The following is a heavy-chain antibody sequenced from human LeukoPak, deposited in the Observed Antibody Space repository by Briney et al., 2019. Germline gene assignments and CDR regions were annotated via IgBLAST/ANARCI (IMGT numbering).Heavy chain of an antibody. CDR2: ISAYNGNT. CDR3: AREGYCSGGSCYTPPFDY. D-gene: IGHD2-15*01. CDR1: GYTFTSYG. V-gene: IGHV1-18*04. J-gene: IGHJ4*02. Sequence: ASVKVSCKASGYTFTSYGISWVRQAPGQGLEWMGWISAYNGNTNYAQKLQGRVTMTTDTSTSTAYMELRSLRSDDTAVYYCAREGYCSGGSCYTPPFDYWGQGTLVTVSP.